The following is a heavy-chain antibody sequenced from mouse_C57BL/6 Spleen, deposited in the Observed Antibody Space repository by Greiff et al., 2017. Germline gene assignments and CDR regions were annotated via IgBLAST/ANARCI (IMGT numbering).Heavy chain of an antibody. CDR3: AICLYYYGSSDFSY. D-gene: IGHD1-1*01. J-gene: IGHJ3*01. V-gene: IGHV1-80*01. Sequence: VKVVESGAELVKPGASVKISCKASGFAFSSYWMNWVKQRPGKGLEWIGQIYPGDGDTNYNGKFKGKATLTADKSSSTAYMQISSLNSEDSAVYFGAICLYYYGSSDFSYWGQGTLVTVSA. CDR2: IYPGDGDT. CDR1: GFAFSSYW.